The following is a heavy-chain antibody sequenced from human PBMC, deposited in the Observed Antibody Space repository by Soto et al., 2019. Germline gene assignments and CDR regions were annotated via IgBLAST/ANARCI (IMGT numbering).Heavy chain of an antibody. J-gene: IGHJ6*02. CDR2: ISAHNGDT. Sequence: QVQLVQSEAEVKKPGASLKVSCRASGYNFANYGISWVRQAPGQGPEWMGWISAHNGDTKYAQKVQGRVTMTEDTSTSTAYIEMWSLRSDDTAVYYCARDAAYNDFWGGVMELYSYNMDVWGQGTTVTV. CDR1: GYNFANYG. D-gene: IGHD3-3*01. V-gene: IGHV1-18*01. CDR3: ARDAAYNDFWGGVMELYSYNMDV.